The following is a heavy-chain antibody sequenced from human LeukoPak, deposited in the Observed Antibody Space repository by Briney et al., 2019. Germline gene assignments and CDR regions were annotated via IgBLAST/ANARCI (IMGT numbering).Heavy chain of an antibody. Sequence: PSETLSLTCAVYGGSFSGYYWSWIRQPPGKGLEWIGEINHSGSTNYNPSLKSRVTISVGTSKNQFSLKLSSVTAADTAVYYCARDSLHHYFDYWGQGTLVTVSS. CDR3: ARDSLHHYFDY. V-gene: IGHV4-34*01. CDR2: INHSGST. CDR1: GGSFSGYY. J-gene: IGHJ4*02. D-gene: IGHD4-11*01.